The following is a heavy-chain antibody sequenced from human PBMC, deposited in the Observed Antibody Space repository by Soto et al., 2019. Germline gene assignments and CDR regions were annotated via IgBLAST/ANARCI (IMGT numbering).Heavy chain of an antibody. V-gene: IGHV4-31*03. D-gene: IGHD1-1*01. Sequence: QVQLQAMGPGLVSPSQTLTITCTVSGDSVNSAYWIWIRQLPGKGLEWMGNIHHTGRTFYNPSLKTRVANSIDPSKPLFSMKMRSITAADTAVYYCARTDAYNASFFDSGGQGTVVTVSS. CDR3: ARTDAYNASFFDS. CDR1: GDSVNSAY. CDR2: IHHTGRT. J-gene: IGHJ4*02.